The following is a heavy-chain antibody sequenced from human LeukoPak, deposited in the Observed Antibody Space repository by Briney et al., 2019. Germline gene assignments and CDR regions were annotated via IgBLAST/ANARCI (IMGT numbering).Heavy chain of an antibody. V-gene: IGHV3-53*01. CDR2: IYRGGRT. Sequence: PGGSLRLSCAAYGFTFSSYWMSWVRQAPGKGLEWVSVIYRGGRTYYADSVKGRFTISSDNSKNTLYLQMNSLRAEDTAMYYCARDSSSGWYHDYWGQGTLVTVSS. D-gene: IGHD6-19*01. CDR3: ARDSSSGWYHDY. J-gene: IGHJ4*02. CDR1: GFTFSSYW.